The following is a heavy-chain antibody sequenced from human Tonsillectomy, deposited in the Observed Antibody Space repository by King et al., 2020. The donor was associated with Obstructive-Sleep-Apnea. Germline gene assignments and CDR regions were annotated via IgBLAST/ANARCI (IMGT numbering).Heavy chain of an antibody. CDR3: VRSLRFEAEYFQH. CDR1: GGSITSGDYY. J-gene: IGHJ1*01. V-gene: IGHV4-30-4*01. Sequence: VQLQESGPGLVKPSQTLSLTCTVSGGSITSGDYYWSWIRQPPGKGLEWIGSTYYNPSLKSRVTISVDTSRNQFSLKLSSWAAADTAVYYCVRSLRFEAEYFQHWGQGTLVTVSS. CDR2: ST. D-gene: IGHD3-10*01.